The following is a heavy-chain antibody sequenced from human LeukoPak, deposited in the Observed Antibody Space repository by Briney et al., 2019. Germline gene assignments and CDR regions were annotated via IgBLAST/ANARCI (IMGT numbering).Heavy chain of an antibody. V-gene: IGHV5-51*01. CDR2: IYPGDSDT. D-gene: IGHD2-15*01. Sequence: GESLKISCKGSGYSFTSYWIGWVRQMPGKGLEWMGIIYPGDSDTRYSPSFQGQVTISADKSISTTYLHWSSLKASDTAIYYCARTASPTLNPILEPFDYWGQGTLVTVSS. CDR1: GYSFTSYW. CDR3: ARTASPTLNPILEPFDY. J-gene: IGHJ4*02.